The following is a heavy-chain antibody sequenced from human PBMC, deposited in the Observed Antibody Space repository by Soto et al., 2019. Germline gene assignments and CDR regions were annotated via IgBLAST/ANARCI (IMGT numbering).Heavy chain of an antibody. J-gene: IGHJ6*03. CDR3: ARDLGGYMDV. CDR2: TFYRSKWYH. V-gene: IGHV6-1*01. CDR1: GDSVFTNSAAA. Sequence: SQTLSLTCAISGDSVFTNSAAAWNWIRQSPSRGLEWLGRTFYRSKWYHDYSSSVRSRININPDTAKNQFSLQLKSVTPEDTAVYYCARDLGGYMDVGGQGTRVTVSS.